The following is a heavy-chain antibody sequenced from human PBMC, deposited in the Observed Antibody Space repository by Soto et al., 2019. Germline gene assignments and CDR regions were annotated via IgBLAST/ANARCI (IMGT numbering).Heavy chain of an antibody. J-gene: IGHJ4*02. CDR1: GFTFSSYA. D-gene: IGHD3-22*01. Sequence: GGSLRLSCSASGFTFSSYAMHWVRQAPGKGLEYVSAISSNGGSTYYADSVKGRFTISRDNSKNTLYLQMNSLRAEDTAVYYCAKDVPYDSSGYSDYWGQGTLVTVSS. V-gene: IGHV3-64*04. CDR3: AKDVPYDSSGYSDY. CDR2: ISSNGGST.